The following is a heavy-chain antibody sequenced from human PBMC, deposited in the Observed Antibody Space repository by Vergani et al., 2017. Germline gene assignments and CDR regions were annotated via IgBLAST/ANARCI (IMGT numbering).Heavy chain of an antibody. CDR2: INPSGGHT. Sequence: QVLVVQSGAEVKKSGASVKVSCKTSGYTFSNYYMHWARQAPGQGLEWMGIINPSGGHTNYAQKFQGRVTMTRDTSTSTVYMELSSLRSEDTAIYYCARGDYGILTGYRYWGQGTLVTVSA. CDR1: GYTFSNYY. D-gene: IGHD3-9*01. V-gene: IGHV1-46*01. J-gene: IGHJ4*02. CDR3: ARGDYGILTGYRY.